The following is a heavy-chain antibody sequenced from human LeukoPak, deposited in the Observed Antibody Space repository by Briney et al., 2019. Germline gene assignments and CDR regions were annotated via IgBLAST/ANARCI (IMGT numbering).Heavy chain of an antibody. V-gene: IGHV5-51*01. Sequence: GESLKISCRGSGYSFTSYWIGWVRQMPGKGLEWMGIIYPGDSDTRYSPSFQGQVTISADKSISTAYLQWSSLKASDTAMYYCARGGGYYTADYYYGMDVWGQGTTVTVSS. CDR2: IYPGDSDT. CDR1: GYSFTSYW. J-gene: IGHJ6*02. D-gene: IGHD3-3*01. CDR3: ARGGGYYTADYYYGMDV.